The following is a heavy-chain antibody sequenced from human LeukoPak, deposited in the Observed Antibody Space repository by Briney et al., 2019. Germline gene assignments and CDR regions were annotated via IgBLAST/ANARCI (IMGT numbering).Heavy chain of an antibody. D-gene: IGHD3-3*01. V-gene: IGHV4-59*01. J-gene: IGHJ2*01. CDR3: ARAYYDFWSGPRYFDL. CDR1: GGSISSYY. CDR2: IYYSGST. Sequence: PSETLSLTCTVSGGSISSYYWSWIRQPPGKGLEWIGYIYYSGSTNYNPSLKSRVTISVDTSKNQFSLKLSSVTAADTAVYYCARAYYDFWSGPRYFDLWGRGTLVTVSS.